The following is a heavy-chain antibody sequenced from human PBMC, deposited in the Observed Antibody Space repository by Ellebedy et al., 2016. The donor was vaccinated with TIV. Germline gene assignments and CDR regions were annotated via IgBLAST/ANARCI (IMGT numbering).Heavy chain of an antibody. Sequence: ASVKVSXXASGYTFTSYYMHWVRQAPEQGLEWMGIINPSGGSTSYAQKFQGRVTMTRDTSISTAYMELSRLRSDDTAVYYCARSVPYWFDPWGQGTLVTVSS. CDR1: GYTFTSYY. V-gene: IGHV1-46*01. D-gene: IGHD1-1*01. CDR3: ARSVPYWFDP. J-gene: IGHJ5*02. CDR2: INPSGGST.